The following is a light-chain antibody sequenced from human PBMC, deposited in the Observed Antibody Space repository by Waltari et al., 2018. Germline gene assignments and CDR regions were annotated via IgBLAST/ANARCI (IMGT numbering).Light chain of an antibody. Sequence: EFVLTQSPAILSFSPWESATLSCRASQGVGTYLAWYQQRPGQSPRLLIYDASYRATGIPARFSGSGSETDFTLTISSLQPEDFAVYYCQQRRNWPFTFGGGTRVQI. CDR1: QGVGTY. CDR2: DAS. J-gene: IGKJ4*01. CDR3: QQRRNWPFT. V-gene: IGKV3-11*01.